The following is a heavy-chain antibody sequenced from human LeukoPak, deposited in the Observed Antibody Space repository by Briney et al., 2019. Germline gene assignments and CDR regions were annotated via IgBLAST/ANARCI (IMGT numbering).Heavy chain of an antibody. Sequence: PGGSLRLSCAASGFTFSSYAMSWVRQAPGKGLEWVANIKQDGSEKYYVDSVKGRFTISRDNAKNSLYLQMNSLRAEDTAVYYCANLDFWSGYHLYYWGQGTLVTVSS. CDR3: ANLDFWSGYHLYY. D-gene: IGHD3-3*01. J-gene: IGHJ4*02. CDR1: GFTFSSYA. V-gene: IGHV3-7*01. CDR2: IKQDGSEK.